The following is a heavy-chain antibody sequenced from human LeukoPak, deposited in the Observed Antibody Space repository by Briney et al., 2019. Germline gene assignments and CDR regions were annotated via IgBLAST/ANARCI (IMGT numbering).Heavy chain of an antibody. CDR3: ARQGDIAAAGTGYDY. V-gene: IGHV1-18*01. Sequence: ASVKVSCKASGYTFTSYGISWVRQAPGQGLEWMGWISAYNGNTNYAQKLQGRVTTTTDTSTSTAYMELRSLRSDDTAVYYCARQGDIAAAGTGYDYWGQGTLVTVSS. J-gene: IGHJ4*02. D-gene: IGHD6-13*01. CDR2: ISAYNGNT. CDR1: GYTFTSYG.